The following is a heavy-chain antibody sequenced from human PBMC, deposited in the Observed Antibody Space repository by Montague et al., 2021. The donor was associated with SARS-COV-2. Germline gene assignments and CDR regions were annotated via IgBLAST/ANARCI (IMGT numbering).Heavy chain of an antibody. CDR1: GFSLSTSGMC. CDR2: IDWDDDK. Sequence: PALGKPTQTLTLTCTFSGFSLSTSGMCVSWIRQPPGKALEWLARIDWDDDKYYSTSLKTRLTISKDTSKNQVVLTMTNMDPVDTATYYCARLYYDILIGYYKGFVYWGQGTLVTVSS. D-gene: IGHD3-9*01. J-gene: IGHJ4*02. CDR3: ARLYYDILIGYYKGFVY. V-gene: IGHV2-70*11.